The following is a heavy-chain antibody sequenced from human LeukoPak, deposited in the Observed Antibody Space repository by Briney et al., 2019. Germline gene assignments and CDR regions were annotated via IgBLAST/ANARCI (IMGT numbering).Heavy chain of an antibody. J-gene: IGHJ4*02. V-gene: IGHV1-3*01. CDR2: INAGNGNT. D-gene: IGHD3-10*01. CDR1: GYTFTSYA. CDR3: ASSPDYYGSHYFDY. Sequence: ASVKVSCKASGYTFTSYAMHWVRQAPGQRLEWMGWINAGNGNTKYSRKFQGRVTITRDTSASTAYMELSSLRSEDTAVYYCASSPDYYGSHYFDYWGQGTLVTVSS.